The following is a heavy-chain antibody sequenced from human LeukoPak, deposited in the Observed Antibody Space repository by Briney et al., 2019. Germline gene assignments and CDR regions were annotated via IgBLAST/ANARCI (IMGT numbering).Heavy chain of an antibody. CDR3: ARGIVGDRGY. V-gene: IGHV1-18*01. CDR2: ISAYNGNT. J-gene: IGHJ4*02. CDR1: GYSFINFG. D-gene: IGHD1-26*01. Sequence: ASVKVSCRTSGYSFINFGVNWVSQAPGQGLEWMGWISAYNGNTNYAQKLQGRVTMTTDTSTSTAYMELRSLRSDDTAVYYCARGIVGDRGYWGQGTLVTVSS.